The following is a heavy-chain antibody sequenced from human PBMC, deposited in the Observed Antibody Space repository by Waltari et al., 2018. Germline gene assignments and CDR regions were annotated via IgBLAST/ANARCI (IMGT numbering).Heavy chain of an antibody. CDR2: IIPIFGTA. J-gene: IGHJ4*02. D-gene: IGHD5-12*01. Sequence: QVQLVQSGAEVKKPGSSVKVSCKASGGTFSSYAISWVRQAPGQGLEWMGGIIPIFGTANYAQKFQGRVTITADKSTSTAYMELSSLRSEDTAVYYCASLDLEMATSRNARYLDYWGQGTLVTVSS. CDR1: GGTFSSYA. V-gene: IGHV1-69*14. CDR3: ASLDLEMATSRNARYLDY.